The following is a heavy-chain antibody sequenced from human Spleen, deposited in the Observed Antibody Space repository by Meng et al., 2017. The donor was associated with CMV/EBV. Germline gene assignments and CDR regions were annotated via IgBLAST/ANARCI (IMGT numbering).Heavy chain of an antibody. J-gene: IGHJ4*02. D-gene: IGHD6-13*01. CDR3: TRVPMLTAGKGIDY. Sequence: ASGFTFSTYWMHWVRQAPGKGLGWVSRIKGDGSETNYADSVKGRFTISRDNAKNMLFLQMNSLSAEDSAVYYCTRVPMLTAGKGIDYWGQGTLVTVSS. CDR2: IKGDGSET. CDR1: GFTFSTYW. V-gene: IGHV3-74*01.